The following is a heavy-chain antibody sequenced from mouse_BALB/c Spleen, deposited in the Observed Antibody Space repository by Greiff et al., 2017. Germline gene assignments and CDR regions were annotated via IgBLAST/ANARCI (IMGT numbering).Heavy chain of an antibody. CDR1: GYAFSSYW. J-gene: IGHJ4*01. CDR2: IYPGDGDT. Sequence: VQLQQSGAELVRPGSSVKISCKASGYAFSSYWMNWVKQRPGQGLEWIGQIYPGDGDTNYNGKFKGKATLTADKSSSTAYMQLSSLTSEDSAVYYCARRGNYAYYYAMDYWGQGTSVTVSS. V-gene: IGHV1-80*01. D-gene: IGHD2-1*01. CDR3: ARRGNYAYYYAMDY.